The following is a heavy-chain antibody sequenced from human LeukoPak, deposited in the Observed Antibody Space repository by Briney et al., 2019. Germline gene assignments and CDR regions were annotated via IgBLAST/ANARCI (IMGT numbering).Heavy chain of an antibody. J-gene: IGHJ4*02. CDR2: LSSSGTTI. CDR1: SFTFSDFF. CDR3: ARSVGHDFRSGYYIDH. V-gene: IGHV3-11*04. Sequence: GGNLSFYSAASSFTFSDFFWSWIRRAPGQGLEWVSNLSSSGTTIYYAVSVKGRFTISRDNAKNSLFLQMSSLRAEDTAVYYCARSVGHDFRSGYYIDHWGQGTLVTVSS. D-gene: IGHD3-3*01.